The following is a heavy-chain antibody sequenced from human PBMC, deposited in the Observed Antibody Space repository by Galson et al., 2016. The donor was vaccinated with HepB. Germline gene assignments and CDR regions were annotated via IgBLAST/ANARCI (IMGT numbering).Heavy chain of an antibody. Sequence: QSGAEVKKPGESLRISCKGSGYSFTSYWISWVRQMPGKGLEWMGRIDPTDSYTNYSPSFQGHVTISADKSISTAYLQWSSLKASDTAMYYCARLGSGYDFDYYFDYWGRGTLVTVSS. J-gene: IGHJ4*02. V-gene: IGHV5-10-1*01. CDR3: ARLGSGYDFDYYFDY. D-gene: IGHD5-12*01. CDR2: IDPTDSYT. CDR1: GYSFTSYW.